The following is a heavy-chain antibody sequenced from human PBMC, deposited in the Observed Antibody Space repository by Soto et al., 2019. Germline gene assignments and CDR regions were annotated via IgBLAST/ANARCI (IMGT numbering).Heavy chain of an antibody. CDR3: ARRHVKPDFWSGYYLYYYYYMDV. CDR2: ISSSGSTI. D-gene: IGHD3-3*01. J-gene: IGHJ6*03. CDR1: GFTFSDYY. V-gene: IGHV3-11*01. Sequence: QVQLVESGGGLVKPGGSLRLSCAASGFTFSDYYVSWIRQAPGKGLEWVSYISSSGSTIYYADSVKGRFTISRDNAKNSLYLQMNSLRAEDTAVYYCARRHVKPDFWSGYYLYYYYYMDVWGKGTTVTVSS.